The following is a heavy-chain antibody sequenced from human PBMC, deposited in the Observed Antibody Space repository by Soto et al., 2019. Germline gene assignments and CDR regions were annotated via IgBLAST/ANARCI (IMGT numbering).Heavy chain of an antibody. J-gene: IGHJ4*02. CDR1: GDSLTNNHW. D-gene: IGHD2-15*01. V-gene: IGHV4-4*02. CDR3: VRDSRTGCSSINCYMH. CDR2: IWHTGRP. Sequence: QLQLRESGPGLVQPSGTLSLTCDVSGDSLTNNHWWSWLRHAPGNGLEWIGEIWHTGRPNYNPSPKSRVAISIDKSKNQLSLKLSSVTAADTAVYYCVRDSRTGCSSINCYMHWGQGTLVTVSS.